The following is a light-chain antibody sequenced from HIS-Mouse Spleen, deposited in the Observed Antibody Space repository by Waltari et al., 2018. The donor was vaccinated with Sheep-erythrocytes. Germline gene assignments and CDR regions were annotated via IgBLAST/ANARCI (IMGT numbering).Light chain of an antibody. V-gene: IGLV6-57*04. Sequence: NFMLTQPHSVSESPGKTVTISCTRSSGSIASNYGQWYQQRPGSAPTPVIYEDNQRPSGVPDRLSCSIYSATSSASPTLSGLKTEDEADYYCQSYYSSNQVFGGGTKLTVL. CDR3: QSYYSSNQV. CDR2: EDN. J-gene: IGLJ3*02. CDR1: SGSIASNY.